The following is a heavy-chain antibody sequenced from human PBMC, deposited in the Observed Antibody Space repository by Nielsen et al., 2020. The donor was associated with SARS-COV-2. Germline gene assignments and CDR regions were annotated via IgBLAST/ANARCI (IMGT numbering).Heavy chain of an antibody. D-gene: IGHD2-15*01. Sequence: GESLKISCAASGFTFSSYAMHWVRQAPGKGLEWVAGIWSDGINKHYAESVKGRFTISRDTSKNTVYLQMSSLRADDTAIYYCARGRGGTQESWFDPWGQGTLVTVSS. J-gene: IGHJ5*02. CDR1: GFTFSSYA. V-gene: IGHV3-33*08. CDR2: IWSDGINK. CDR3: ARGRGGTQESWFDP.